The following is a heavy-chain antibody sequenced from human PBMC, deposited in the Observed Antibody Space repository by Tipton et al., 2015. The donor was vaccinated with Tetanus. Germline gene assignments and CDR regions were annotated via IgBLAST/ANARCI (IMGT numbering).Heavy chain of an antibody. Sequence: LRLSCTVSGGSISSGGYYWSWIRQHPGKGLEWIGHIYFSGSAVYNPSLRNRLSMSVDTSKNNFSLRLSSVTAADSAVYYCARLDYAASGYIIRFGPWGQGTLVSVS. CDR3: ARLDYAASGYIIRFGP. V-gene: IGHV4-31*02. D-gene: IGHD4/OR15-4a*01. J-gene: IGHJ5*02. CDR2: IYFSGSA. CDR1: GGSISSGGYY.